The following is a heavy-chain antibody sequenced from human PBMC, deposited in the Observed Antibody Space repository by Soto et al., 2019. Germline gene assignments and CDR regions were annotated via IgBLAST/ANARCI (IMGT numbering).Heavy chain of an antibody. V-gene: IGHV3-13*01. CDR1: GFIFSNFD. CDR3: VRGLPGGFDP. D-gene: IGHD3-10*01. Sequence: SGGSLRLSCGASGFIFSNFDMHWVRQTTEKGLEWVSGIGFAGDTNYSGSVKGRFTISRENAKNSLFLQMNSLRVGDMAVYYCVRGLPGGFDPWGQGTPVTVSS. J-gene: IGHJ5*02. CDR2: IGFAGDT.